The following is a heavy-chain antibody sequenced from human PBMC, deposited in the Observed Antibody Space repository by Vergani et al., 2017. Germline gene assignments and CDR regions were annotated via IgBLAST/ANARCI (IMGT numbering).Heavy chain of an antibody. CDR3: ARGRGWEKGGWFDP. Sequence: EVQLVQSGAEVKKPGATVKISCKVSGYTFTDYYMHWVQQAPGKGLEWMGLVDPEDGETIYAEKFQGRVTITADTSTDTAYMELSSLGSEDTAGYYCARGRGWEKGGWFDPWGQGTLVTVSS. D-gene: IGHD1-26*01. V-gene: IGHV1-69-2*01. CDR2: VDPEDGET. J-gene: IGHJ5*02. CDR1: GYTFTDYY.